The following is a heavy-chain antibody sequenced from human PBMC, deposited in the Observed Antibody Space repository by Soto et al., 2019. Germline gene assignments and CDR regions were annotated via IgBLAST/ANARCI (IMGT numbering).Heavy chain of an antibody. CDR1: GYTFTDYY. D-gene: IGHD3-22*01. CDR2: IIPIFGTA. Sequence: GASVKVSCKASGYTFTDYYIQWVRQTPGQGLEWMGGIIPIFGTANYAQKFQGRVTITADESTSTAYMELSSLRSEDTAVYYCASNYDSSAPGYWGQGTLVTVSS. V-gene: IGHV1-69*13. CDR3: ASNYDSSAPGY. J-gene: IGHJ4*02.